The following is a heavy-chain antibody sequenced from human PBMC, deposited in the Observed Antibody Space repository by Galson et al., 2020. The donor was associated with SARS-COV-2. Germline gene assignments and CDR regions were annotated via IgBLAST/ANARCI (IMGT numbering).Heavy chain of an antibody. CDR1: GYTFTVYS. CDR3: AREGEYHYDSIGFDY. D-gene: IGHD3-22*01. Sequence: ASVKVSCKASGYTFTVYSIHWVREAPGQGLQWMGRLNPISGTTNYAQKFQGRVTLTRDTSISTVYMELSRVTSDDTAVYYCAREGEYHYDSIGFDYWGQGTLVTVSS. CDR2: LNPISGTT. V-gene: IGHV1-2*06. J-gene: IGHJ4*02.